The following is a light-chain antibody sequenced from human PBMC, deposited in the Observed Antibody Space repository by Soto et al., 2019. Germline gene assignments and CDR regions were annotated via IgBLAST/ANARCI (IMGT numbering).Light chain of an antibody. J-gene: IGLJ2*01. Sequence: QSVLTQPPSVSGAPGQRVTISCTGSSSNIGAGYDVHWYQQLPGTAPKLLIYGNNNQPSGVPDRFSGSKSGTSASLAITGLQAEDEADYYCQSYDSSLSALFGGGTKLTVL. CDR3: QSYDSSLSAL. CDR1: SSNIGAGYD. V-gene: IGLV1-40*01. CDR2: GNN.